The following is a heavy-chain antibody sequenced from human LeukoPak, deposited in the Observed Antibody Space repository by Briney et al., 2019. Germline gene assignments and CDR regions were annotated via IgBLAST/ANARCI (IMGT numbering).Heavy chain of an antibody. Sequence: ASVKVSCKASGYTFTSYDINWVRQATGQGLEWMGWMNPNSGNTGYAQKFQGRVTMTRNTSISTAYMELSSLRSEDTAVYYCARGKLRYFDWLPTGPSDYWGQGTLVTVSS. J-gene: IGHJ4*02. V-gene: IGHV1-8*01. D-gene: IGHD3-9*01. CDR2: MNPNSGNT. CDR3: ARGKLRYFDWLPTGPSDY. CDR1: GYTFTSYD.